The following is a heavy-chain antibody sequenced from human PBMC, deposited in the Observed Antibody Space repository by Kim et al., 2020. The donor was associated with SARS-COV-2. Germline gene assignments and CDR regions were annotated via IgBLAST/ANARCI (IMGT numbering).Heavy chain of an antibody. D-gene: IGHD5-18*01. J-gene: IGHJ2*01. CDR2: ISYDGSNK. Sequence: GGSLRLSCAASGFTFSSYAMHWVRQAPGKGLEWVAVISYDGSNKYYADSVKGRFTISRDNSKNTLYLQMNSLRAEDTAVYYCARDPRIQLWSSHWYFDLWGRGTLVTVSS. CDR1: GFTFSSYA. V-gene: IGHV3-30*04. CDR3: ARDPRIQLWSSHWYFDL.